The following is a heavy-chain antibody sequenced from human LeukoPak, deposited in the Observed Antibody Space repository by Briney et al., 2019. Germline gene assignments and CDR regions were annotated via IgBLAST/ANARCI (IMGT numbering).Heavy chain of an antibody. V-gene: IGHV4-31*03. J-gene: IGHJ4*02. CDR2: IYHSGTT. Sequence: SQTLSLTCTVFGDSMTRGGYYWSWVRQHPVKGLEWIGFIYHSGTTFYNPSLEGRAAISVDTSQNQFSLKLTSVTAADTAVYYCARAVDYRNYFDYWGQGTLVTVSS. D-gene: IGHD4-11*01. CDR3: ARAVDYRNYFDY. CDR1: GDSMTRGGYY.